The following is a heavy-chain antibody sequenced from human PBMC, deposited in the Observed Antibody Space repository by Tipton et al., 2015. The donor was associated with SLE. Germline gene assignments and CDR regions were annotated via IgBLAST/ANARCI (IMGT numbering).Heavy chain of an antibody. V-gene: IGHV4-59*12. CDR2: IYYSGST. CDR1: GGSISSYY. Sequence: TLSLTCTVSGGSISSYYWSWIRQPPGKGLEWIGYIYYSGSTNYNPSLKSRVTISVDTSKNQFSLKLSSVTAADTAVYYCAKGAAGAVVDAFDIWGQGTMVTVSS. J-gene: IGHJ3*02. D-gene: IGHD6-19*01. CDR3: AKGAAGAVVDAFDI.